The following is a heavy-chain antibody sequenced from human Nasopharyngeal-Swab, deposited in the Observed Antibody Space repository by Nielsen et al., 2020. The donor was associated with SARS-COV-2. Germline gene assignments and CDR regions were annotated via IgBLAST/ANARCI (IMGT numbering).Heavy chain of an antibody. V-gene: IGHV3-30*18. CDR2: ISYDGSNK. D-gene: IGHD6-19*01. CDR1: GFTFSSYG. Sequence: GGSLRLSCAASGFTFSSYGMHWVRQVPGKGLEWVAVISYDGSNKYYADSVKGRFTISRDNSKNTLYLQMNSLRAEDTAVYYCAKGRIAVAGPLDYWGQGTLVTVSS. CDR3: AKGRIAVAGPLDY. J-gene: IGHJ4*02.